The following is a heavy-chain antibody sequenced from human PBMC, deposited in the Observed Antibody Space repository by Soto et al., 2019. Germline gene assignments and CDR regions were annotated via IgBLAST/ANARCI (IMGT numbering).Heavy chain of an antibody. D-gene: IGHD3-3*01. Sequence: SETLSLICTVSGGSVNSGSYYWSWIRQPPGKGLEWIGYVYYTGRTNYNPSLKSRVTISLDTSKNQFSLMLTSVTAADKAVYYGARDFGYFDSWGHGTVVTVYS. CDR2: VYYTGRT. CDR3: ARDFGYFDS. J-gene: IGHJ4*01. V-gene: IGHV4-61*01. CDR1: GGSVNSGSYY.